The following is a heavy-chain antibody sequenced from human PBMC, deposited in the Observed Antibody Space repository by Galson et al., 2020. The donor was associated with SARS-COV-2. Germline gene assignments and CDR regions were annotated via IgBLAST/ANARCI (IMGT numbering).Heavy chain of an antibody. D-gene: IGHD4-17*01. CDR3: ARLHYGEYAPEAFDI. Sequence: SETLSLTFAVSGTSISSGSYSWNWIRQPPGKGREWIGYISHSRRTYYNPSLKSRVTISGDRSKNQFSLRLSSVTAADTAVYYCARLHYGEYAPEAFDIWGPGTRVTVAS. J-gene: IGHJ3*02. V-gene: IGHV4-30-2*01. CDR1: GTSISSGSYS. CDR2: ISHSRRT.